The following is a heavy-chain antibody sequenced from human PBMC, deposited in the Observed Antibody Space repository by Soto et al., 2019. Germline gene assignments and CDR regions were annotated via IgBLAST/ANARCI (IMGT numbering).Heavy chain of an antibody. D-gene: IGHD3-9*01. CDR1: GFNLSHPW. CDR2: IKSKTDGGTA. Sequence: EVQLVESGGGLVKPGGSLRLSCVASGFNLSHPWMTWVRQAAGKGLEWVGRIKSKTDGGTADYAAPVKGRATISRDDSKNTVYLQMNSLKTEDTAVYYCTTGIYYDILTGDHNVAYWGQGALVTVSS. J-gene: IGHJ4*02. CDR3: TTGIYYDILTGDHNVAY. V-gene: IGHV3-15*01.